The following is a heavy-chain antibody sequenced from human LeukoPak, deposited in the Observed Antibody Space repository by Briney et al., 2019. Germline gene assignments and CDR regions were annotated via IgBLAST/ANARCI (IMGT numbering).Heavy chain of an antibody. CDR1: GFTYSDYW. Sequence: GGSLRLSCVASGFTYSDYWMSWVRQGPGKGLEWVATIKGDGSVKNYVDSVKGRFTISKDNAKNSVFLQMGSLRVEDTALYYCARRGLHDYWGQGTLVTVSS. CDR2: IKGDGSVK. J-gene: IGHJ4*02. V-gene: IGHV3-7*03. CDR3: ARRGLHDY. D-gene: IGHD5/OR15-5a*01.